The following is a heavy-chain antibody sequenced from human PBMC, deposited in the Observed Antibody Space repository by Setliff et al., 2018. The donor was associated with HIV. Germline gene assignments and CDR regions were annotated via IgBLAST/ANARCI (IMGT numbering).Heavy chain of an antibody. D-gene: IGHD4-17*01. CDR2: LHYSVSS. CDR1: GGSISSSS. J-gene: IGHJ3*01. Sequence: SETLSLTCTVSGGSISSSSWSWIRQPPGKGLEWIGYLHYSVSSNYNPSLKSRVTISEDTSRNQFSLKLSSVTAADTAVYYRVGDPKTTTQVAFDFWGQGTMVTVSS. CDR3: VGDPKTTTQVAFDF. V-gene: IGHV4-59*01.